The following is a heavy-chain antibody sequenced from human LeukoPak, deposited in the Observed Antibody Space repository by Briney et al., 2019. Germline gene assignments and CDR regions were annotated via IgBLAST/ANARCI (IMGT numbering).Heavy chain of an antibody. V-gene: IGHV3-74*01. CDR1: GFPFNSFW. D-gene: IGHD1-14*01. J-gene: IGHJ4*02. Sequence: PGGSLRLSCAASGFPFNSFWMHWVRQAPGKGLVWVSDMNEYSTTIRYADSVKGRFTISRDNAKSILYLQMNNLRAEDMAMYFCARGGVNPVDHWGQGTLVTVSS. CDR3: ARGGVNPVDH. CDR2: MNEYSTTI.